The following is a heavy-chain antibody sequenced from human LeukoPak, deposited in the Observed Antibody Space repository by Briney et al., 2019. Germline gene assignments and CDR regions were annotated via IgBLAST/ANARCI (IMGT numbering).Heavy chain of an antibody. Sequence: ASVKVSCKPSGYTFTSYGINWVRQAPGQGLEWMGWISAYNGNTNYAQKLQGRVTMTTDTSTSTAYMELRSLRSDDTAVYYCAREMGSIAARGQRSRVVYFQHWGQGTLVTVSS. D-gene: IGHD6-6*01. J-gene: IGHJ1*01. V-gene: IGHV1-18*01. CDR2: ISAYNGNT. CDR3: AREMGSIAARGQRSRVVYFQH. CDR1: GYTFTSYG.